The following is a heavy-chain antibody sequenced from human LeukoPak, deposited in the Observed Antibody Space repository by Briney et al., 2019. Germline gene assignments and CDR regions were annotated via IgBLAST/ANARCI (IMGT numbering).Heavy chain of an antibody. J-gene: IGHJ4*02. CDR1: GFSFDDYA. CDR2: ISWNRGTI. D-gene: IGHD2-2*01. Sequence: GGSLRLSCVASGFSFDDYAMHWVRQAPGKGLEWVSGISWNRGTIGYADSVKGRFTISRDNAKNSLYLQMNSLRAEDTALYYCVKGSCSSISCYCDYWGQGTLVTVFS. V-gene: IGHV3-9*01. CDR3: VKGSCSSISCYCDY.